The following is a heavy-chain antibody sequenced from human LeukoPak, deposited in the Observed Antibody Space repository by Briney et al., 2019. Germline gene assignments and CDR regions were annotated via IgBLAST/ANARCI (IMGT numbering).Heavy chain of an antibody. CDR1: GLTFANAR. D-gene: IGHD5-24*01. CDR2: IKGKPDGGTA. Sequence: GGSLRLSCAASGLTFANARMNCVRQAPGKGLEWVGRIKGKPDGGTADYAASVMARFIISRDDSKNTVYLQMNSLREEDSGLYFCSTDRDWGQGTLVAVSS. J-gene: IGHJ4*02. V-gene: IGHV3-15*05. CDR3: STDRD.